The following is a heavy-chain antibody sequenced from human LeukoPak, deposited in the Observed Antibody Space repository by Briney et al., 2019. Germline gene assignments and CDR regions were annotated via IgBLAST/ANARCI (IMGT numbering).Heavy chain of an antibody. V-gene: IGHV4-59*01. J-gene: IGHJ4*02. Sequence: SGTLSLTCTVSGGSISSYYWSWIRQPPGKGLEWIGYIYYSGSTNYNPSLKSRVTISVDTSKNQFSLKLSSVTAADTAVYYCARYMVRGVKGLDYWGQGTLVTVSS. CDR3: ARYMVRGVKGLDY. CDR2: IYYSGST. CDR1: GGSISSYY. D-gene: IGHD3-10*01.